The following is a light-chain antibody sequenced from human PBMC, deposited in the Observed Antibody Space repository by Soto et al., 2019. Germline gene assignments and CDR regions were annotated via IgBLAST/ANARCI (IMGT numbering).Light chain of an antibody. CDR2: GAS. CDR3: QQYNNGAT. CDR1: QSVSSN. Sequence: EIVMTQSPATLSVSPGERATLSCRASQSVSSNLAWYQQKPGQAPRLLIYGASTRATGIPARFSGSGSGTQFTLTIRSLQSEDFAVYYCQQYNNGATFGQGTKLEIK. V-gene: IGKV3-15*01. J-gene: IGKJ2*01.